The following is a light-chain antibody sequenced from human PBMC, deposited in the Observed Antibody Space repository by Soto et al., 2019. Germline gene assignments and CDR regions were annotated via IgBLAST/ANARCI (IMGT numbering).Light chain of an antibody. CDR2: GAS. Sequence: EIVLTQSPGTLSLSPGERATLSCRASQSVSSSYLAWYQQKPGQAPRLLSYGASSRATGIPDRFSGSGSGTDFTLTISRLEPEDFAVYYCQQYDSSPVTFGQGTKVEIK. CDR3: QQYDSSPVT. CDR1: QSVSSSY. J-gene: IGKJ1*01. V-gene: IGKV3-20*01.